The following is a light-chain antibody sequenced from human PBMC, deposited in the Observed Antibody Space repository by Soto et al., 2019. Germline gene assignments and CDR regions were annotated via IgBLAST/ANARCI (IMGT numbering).Light chain of an antibody. CDR2: EGT. V-gene: IGLV2-23*01. CDR1: ISDVVTYNP. J-gene: IGLJ1*01. Sequence: QCLLTQPACVSGSPGQSITISCTGTISDVVTYNPVSWYQQHPGKAPKLMVYEGTKRPSGVSNRFSGSKSGNTASLTISGLQAEDEADYYCCSYVGSSTYVFATGTRSPS. CDR3: CSYVGSSTYV.